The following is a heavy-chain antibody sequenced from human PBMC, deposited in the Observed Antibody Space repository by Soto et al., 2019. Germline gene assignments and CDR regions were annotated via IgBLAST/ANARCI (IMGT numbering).Heavy chain of an antibody. V-gene: IGHV6-1*01. CDR1: GDSVSTNSAA. D-gene: IGHD3-10*01. CDR2: TYYRSKWYN. CDR3: AKGGSNWFDP. Sequence: SQTLSLTCAVSGDSVSTNSAAWNWIRQSPSRGLEWLGRTYYRSKWYNDYAVSVKSRININADTSKNQFSLKLSSVTAADTAVYYCAKGGSNWFDPWGQGTLVTVSS. J-gene: IGHJ5*02.